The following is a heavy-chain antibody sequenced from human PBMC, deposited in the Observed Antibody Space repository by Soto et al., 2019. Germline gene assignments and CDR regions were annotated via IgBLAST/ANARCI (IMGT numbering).Heavy chain of an antibody. D-gene: IGHD3-16*02. CDR3: ARPGELSFESSYFDY. Sequence: NPSETLSLTCAVYGGSFSGYYWSWIRQPPGKGLEWIGEINHSGSTNYNPSLKSRVTISVDTSKNQFSLKLSSVTAADTAVYYCARPGELSFESSYFDYWGQGTLVTVSS. CDR2: INHSGST. CDR1: GGSFSGYY. J-gene: IGHJ4*02. V-gene: IGHV4-34*01.